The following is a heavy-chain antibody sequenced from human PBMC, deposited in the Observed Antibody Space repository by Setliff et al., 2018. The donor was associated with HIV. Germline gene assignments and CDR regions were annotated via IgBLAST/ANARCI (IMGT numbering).Heavy chain of an antibody. CDR2: ISAYNGST. D-gene: IGHD1-1*01. CDR3: AREITDETTHYDGMDV. CDR1: GYTFTSYG. V-gene: IGHV1-18*01. Sequence: ASVKVSCKASGYTFTSYGISWVRQAPGQGLEWMGWISAYNGSTNYAQKLQGRVTMTTDTSTSTAYMELRSLRSDDTAVYYCAREITDETTHYDGMDVWGQGTTVTVSS. J-gene: IGHJ6*02.